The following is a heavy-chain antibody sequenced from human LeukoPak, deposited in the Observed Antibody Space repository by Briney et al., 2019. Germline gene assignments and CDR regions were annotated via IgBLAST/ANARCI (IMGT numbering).Heavy chain of an antibody. CDR3: AREYYGRALDP. CDR2: INPNSGGT. V-gene: IGHV1-2*02. Sequence: GASVKVSCKASGYTFTGYYMHWVRQAPGQGLEWMGWINPNSGGTNFAQKFQGRVTMTRDTSISTAYMELSRLGSDDTAVYYCAREYYGRALDPWGQGTLVTVSS. J-gene: IGHJ5*02. CDR1: GYTFTGYY. D-gene: IGHD2-21*01.